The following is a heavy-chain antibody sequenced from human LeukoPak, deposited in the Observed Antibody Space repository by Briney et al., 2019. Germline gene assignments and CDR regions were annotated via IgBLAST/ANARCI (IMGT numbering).Heavy chain of an antibody. D-gene: IGHD3-16*01. Sequence: AGSLRLSCAASGFSFSIYFWKWVRQAPGKGLEGGSSISRTSEYIYYKDSVRGRFAMSSDNAKNSVYLQMNSLRAEDTAVYFCGGGGDFDYWGQGILVTVSA. V-gene: IGHV3-21*01. J-gene: IGHJ4*02. CDR1: GFSFSIYF. CDR2: ISRTSEYI. CDR3: GGGGDFDY.